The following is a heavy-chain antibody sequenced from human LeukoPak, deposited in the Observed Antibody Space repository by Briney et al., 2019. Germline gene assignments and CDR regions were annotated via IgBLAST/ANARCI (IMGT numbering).Heavy chain of an antibody. Sequence: GASVKVSCKASGYTFSGYYMYWVRQAPGQGLEWMGWINPNNDDTNSAPKFQGRVSMTLDTSISTAYMQLNTLTSDDTAVYYCARWLPTNYFDYWGQGTLVTVSS. CDR1: GYTFSGYY. CDR2: INPNNDDT. D-gene: IGHD5-12*01. CDR3: ARWLPTNYFDY. V-gene: IGHV1-2*02. J-gene: IGHJ4*02.